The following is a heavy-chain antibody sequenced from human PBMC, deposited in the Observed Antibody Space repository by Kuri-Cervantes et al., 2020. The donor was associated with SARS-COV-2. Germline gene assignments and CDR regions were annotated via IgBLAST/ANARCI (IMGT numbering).Heavy chain of an antibody. J-gene: IGHJ5*02. D-gene: IGHD3-3*01. CDR1: GYTFTSYD. Sequence: GGSLRLSCAASGYTFTSYDINWVRQATGQGLEWMGWMNPNSGNTGYAQKFQGRVTITRNTSISTAYMELSSLRSEDTAVYYCARIKATPPQYYDFWSGYYTHNWFDPWGQGTLVTVSS. CDR3: ARIKATPPQYYDFWSGYYTHNWFDP. V-gene: IGHV1-8*03. CDR2: MNPNSGNT.